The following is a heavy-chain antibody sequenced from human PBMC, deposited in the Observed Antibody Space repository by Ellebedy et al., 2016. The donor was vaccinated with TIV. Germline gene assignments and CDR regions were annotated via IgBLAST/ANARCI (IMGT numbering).Heavy chain of an antibody. CDR3: ATRISEGG. Sequence: GESLKISCAASGFTVSSNYMSWVRQAPGKGLEWVSVIYSGGTTNYADAVKGRFTISRDTSKNTLYLQMNNLRAEDTAVYYCATRISEGGWGQGTLVTVSS. J-gene: IGHJ4*02. CDR1: GFTVSSNY. V-gene: IGHV3-53*01. CDR2: IYSGGTT. D-gene: IGHD6-13*01.